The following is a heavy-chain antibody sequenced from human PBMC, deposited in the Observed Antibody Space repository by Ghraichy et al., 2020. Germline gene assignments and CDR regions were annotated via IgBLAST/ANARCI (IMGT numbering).Heavy chain of an antibody. D-gene: IGHD6-6*01. J-gene: IGHJ5*02. Sequence: SETLSLTCAVYGGSFSGYYWSWIRQPPGKGLEWIGEINHSGSTNYNPSLKSRVTISVDTSKNQFSLKLSSVTAADTAVYYCARVRKYSSSSRWFDPWGQGTLVTVSS. V-gene: IGHV4-34*01. CDR3: ARVRKYSSSSRWFDP. CDR2: INHSGST. CDR1: GGSFSGYY.